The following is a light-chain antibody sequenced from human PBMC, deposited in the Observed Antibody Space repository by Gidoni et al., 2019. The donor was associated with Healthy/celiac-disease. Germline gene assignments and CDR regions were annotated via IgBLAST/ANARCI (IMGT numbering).Light chain of an antibody. CDR3: QQLNSYPPIT. CDR2: LAS. V-gene: IGKV1-9*01. CDR1: QGISSY. Sequence: DIQLTQSPSFLSASVGDRVTITCRASQGISSYLAWYQQKPGKAPKLLIYLASTLQSGVPSRFSGSGSGTEFTLTISSLQPEDFATYYCQQLNSYPPITFXQXTRLEIK. J-gene: IGKJ5*01.